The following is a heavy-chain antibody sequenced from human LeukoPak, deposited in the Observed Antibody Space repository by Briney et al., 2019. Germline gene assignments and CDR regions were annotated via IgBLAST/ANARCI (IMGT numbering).Heavy chain of an antibody. D-gene: IGHD2-15*01. CDR2: ISAYNGNT. J-gene: IGHJ4*02. CDR1: GYTFTNYG. CDR3: ARVDCNGGSCYKGAFDY. V-gene: IGHV1-18*01. Sequence: ASVKVSCKASGYTFTNYGISWVRQAPGQGLEWMGWISAYNGNTNYPQKLQGRVTMTTDTSTSTAYMELRNLRSDDTAVYYCARVDCNGGSCYKGAFDYWGQGTLVTVSS.